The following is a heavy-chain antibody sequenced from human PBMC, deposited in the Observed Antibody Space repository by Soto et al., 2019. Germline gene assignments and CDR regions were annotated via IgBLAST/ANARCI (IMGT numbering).Heavy chain of an antibody. J-gene: IGHJ4*02. D-gene: IGHD5-18*01. CDR1: GGSISSYY. V-gene: IGHV4-59*01. CDR2: IYYSGST. CDR3: ARVGTASFDY. Sequence: QVQLQESGPGLVKPSETLSLTCTVSGGSISSYYWSWIRQPPGKGLEWIGYIYYSGSTNYNPSLKRRVTISVDTSKNQFSLKLSSVTAADTAVYYCARVGTASFDYWGQGTLVTVSS.